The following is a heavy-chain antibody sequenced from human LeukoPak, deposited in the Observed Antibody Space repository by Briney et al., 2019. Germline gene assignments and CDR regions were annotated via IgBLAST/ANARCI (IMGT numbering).Heavy chain of an antibody. D-gene: IGHD5-24*01. CDR2: IKQDGSEK. CDR3: ARIRDGYNDAYDI. Sequence: GGSLRLSCAASGFTFTRYWMSWVRQAPGKGLEWVANIKQDGSEKYYVDSVKGRFTISRDNAKNSLYLQMNSLRSEDTAIYYCARIRDGYNDAYDIWGQGTVVTVPS. J-gene: IGHJ3*02. CDR1: GFTFTRYW. V-gene: IGHV3-7*03.